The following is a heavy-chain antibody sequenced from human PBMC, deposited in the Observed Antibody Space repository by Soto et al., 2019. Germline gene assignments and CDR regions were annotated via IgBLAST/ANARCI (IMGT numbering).Heavy chain of an antibody. J-gene: IGHJ5*02. CDR3: ARGDIVLVPASEGNWFDP. D-gene: IGHD2-2*01. V-gene: IGHV1-46*01. Sequence: QVQLVQSGAEVKKPGASVTLSCKASAYSFTTYHIHWVRQAPGQGLEWMGLINPDAGATNYAQRFQGRLRLTRDTSTSTVYMELRSLRFDDTAVYYCARGDIVLVPASEGNWFDPSGQGTLVTVSS. CDR1: AYSFTTYH. CDR2: INPDAGAT.